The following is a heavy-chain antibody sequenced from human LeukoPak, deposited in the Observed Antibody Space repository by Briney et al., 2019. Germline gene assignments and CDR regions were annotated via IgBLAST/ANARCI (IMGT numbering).Heavy chain of an antibody. J-gene: IGHJ4*02. CDR3: ARGTALWYFDY. Sequence: SGGSLRLSCAASGFTFSSSWMHWVRQAPGKGLVWVPRIKSDGTITSYADSVKGRFTISRSNAKNTLYLQMNSLRVEDTAVYYCARGTALWYFDYWGQGTLVTVSS. D-gene: IGHD1-1*01. CDR1: GFTFSSSW. CDR2: IKSDGTIT. V-gene: IGHV3-74*01.